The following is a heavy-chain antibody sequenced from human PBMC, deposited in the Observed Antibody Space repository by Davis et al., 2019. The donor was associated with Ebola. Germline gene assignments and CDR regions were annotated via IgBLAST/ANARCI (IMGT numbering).Heavy chain of an antibody. D-gene: IGHD6-6*01. J-gene: IGHJ6*02. CDR3: ARFTIAARTYYYYGMDV. V-gene: IGHV3-7*03. Sequence: PGGSLRLSCAASGFTFSNYAMSWVRQAPGKGLEWVANIKQDGSEKYYVDSVKGRFTISRDNAKNSLYLQMNSLRAEDTAVYYCARFTIAARTYYYYGMDVWGQGTTVTVSS. CDR1: GFTFSNYA. CDR2: IKQDGSEK.